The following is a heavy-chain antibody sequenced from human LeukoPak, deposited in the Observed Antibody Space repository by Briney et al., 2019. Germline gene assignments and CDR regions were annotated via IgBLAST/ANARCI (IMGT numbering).Heavy chain of an antibody. D-gene: IGHD3-22*01. CDR1: GGSISSYY. V-gene: IGHV4-59*01. Sequence: PSETLSLTCTVSGGSISSYYWSWIRQPPGKGLEWIGYIYYSGSTNYNPSLKSRVTISVDTSENQFSLKLSSVTAADTAVYYCARETMIVGIDYWGQGTLVTVSS. CDR3: ARETMIVGIDY. J-gene: IGHJ4*02. CDR2: IYYSGST.